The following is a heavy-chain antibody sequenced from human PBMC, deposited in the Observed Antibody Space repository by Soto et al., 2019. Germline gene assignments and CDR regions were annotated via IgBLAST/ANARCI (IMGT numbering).Heavy chain of an antibody. CDR2: IKQDGSEK. CDR1: GFTFSSYW. V-gene: IGHV3-7*05. D-gene: IGHD5-12*01. Sequence: EVQLVESGGGLVQPGGSLRLSCAASGFTFSSYWMSWVRQAPGKGLEWVANIKQDGSEKYYVDSVKGRFTISRDNAKNSLYLQMNSLRADETAVYYCARDPGIVATIWKAYYYYGMDVWGQGTTVTVSS. J-gene: IGHJ6*02. CDR3: ARDPGIVATIWKAYYYYGMDV.